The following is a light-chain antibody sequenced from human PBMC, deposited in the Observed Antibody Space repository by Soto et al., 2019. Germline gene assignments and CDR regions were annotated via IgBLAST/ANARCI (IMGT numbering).Light chain of an antibody. V-gene: IGKV3-15*01. CDR3: QHYNNWPPLT. J-gene: IGKJ1*01. CDR1: QSISTN. CDR2: GAS. Sequence: IVMTQSPVTMSVSPGERATLSCRASQSISTNLAWYQQKPGQAPRLLIYGASTRATGIPARFSGGGSGTEFTLTISSLQSEDFPVYYCQHYNNWPPLTFGQGTKVETK.